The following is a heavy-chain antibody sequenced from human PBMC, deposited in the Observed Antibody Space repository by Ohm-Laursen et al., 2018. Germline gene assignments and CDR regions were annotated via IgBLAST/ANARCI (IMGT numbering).Heavy chain of an antibody. CDR2: IIPIFGTA. CDR3: AREDAVTTFALDP. J-gene: IGHJ5*02. CDR1: GGTFSSYA. Sequence: ESSVKVSCKASGGTFSSYAISWVRQAPGQGLEWMGGIIPIFGTANYAQKFQGRVTITTDESTSTAYMELSSLRSEDTAVYYCAREDAVTTFALDPWGQGTLVTVSS. D-gene: IGHD4-17*01. V-gene: IGHV1-69*05.